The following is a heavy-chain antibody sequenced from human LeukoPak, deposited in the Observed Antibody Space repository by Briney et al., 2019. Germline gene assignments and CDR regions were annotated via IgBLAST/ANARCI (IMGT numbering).Heavy chain of an antibody. CDR1: GGSFSDYY. D-gene: IGHD3-9*01. CDR2: INHSGSTT. Sequence: SETLSLTCAVYGGSFSDYYWSWLRQSPGKGLEWIGEINHSGSTTNYNPSLKNRVTISVDTSKNQFSLKLSSVTAADTAVYYCARHVLRYFDWLLLWDYWGQGTLVTVSS. V-gene: IGHV4-34*01. CDR3: ARHVLRYFDWLLLWDY. J-gene: IGHJ4*02.